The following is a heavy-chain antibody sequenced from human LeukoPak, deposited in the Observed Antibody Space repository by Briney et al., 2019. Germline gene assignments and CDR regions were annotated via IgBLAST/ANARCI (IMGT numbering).Heavy chain of an antibody. D-gene: IGHD2-2*01. V-gene: IGHV1-69*13. CDR1: GGTFSSYA. CDR3: ARVMHCSSTSCYRIHAFDI. J-gene: IGHJ3*02. CDR2: IIPIFGTA. Sequence: ASVKVSCKASGGTFSSYAISWVRQAPGQGLEWMGGIIPIFGTANYAQKFQGRVTITADESTSTAYMELSSLRSEDTAVYYCARVMHCSSTSCYRIHAFDIWGQGTMVTVSS.